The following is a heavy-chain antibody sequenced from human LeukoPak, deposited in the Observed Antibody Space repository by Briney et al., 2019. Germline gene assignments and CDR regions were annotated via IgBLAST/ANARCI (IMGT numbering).Heavy chain of an antibody. D-gene: IGHD2-2*01. J-gene: IGHJ4*02. CDR3: ARGCGSTSCWYLDC. V-gene: IGHV3-21*01. Sequence: GGSLRLSCVASGFTFSSYSMNWVRQAPGKGLEWVSSISSTGSYIYYADSVKGRFTISRDNAKNSLYLQMNSLRAEDTAVYYCARGCGSTSCWYLDCWGQGTLVTVSS. CDR1: GFTFSSYS. CDR2: ISSTGSYI.